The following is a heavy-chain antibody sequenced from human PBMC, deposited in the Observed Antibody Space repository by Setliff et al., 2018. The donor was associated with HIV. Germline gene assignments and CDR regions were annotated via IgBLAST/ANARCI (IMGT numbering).Heavy chain of an antibody. CDR3: ARGYGSGS. Sequence: ASVKVSCKTSGFTFTDFFMHWVAQAPGEGPEWIGRIDPKDGETVYADKFQGRFTITADTFTDTTYLQVTSLKSADTAVYYCARGYGSGSWGQGTLVT. CDR1: GFTFTDFF. D-gene: IGHD6-19*01. CDR2: IDPKDGET. V-gene: IGHV1-69-2*01. J-gene: IGHJ5*02.